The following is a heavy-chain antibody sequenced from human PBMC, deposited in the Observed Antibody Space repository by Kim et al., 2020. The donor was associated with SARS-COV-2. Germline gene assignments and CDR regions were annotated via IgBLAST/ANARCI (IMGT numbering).Heavy chain of an antibody. V-gene: IGHV4-4*01. CDR3: ARAGDYGDNPREY. Sequence: YTPPLKSRVTISLDKSNNQFSLKLTSVTAADTAVYFCARAGDYGDNPREYWGQGTLVTVSS. D-gene: IGHD4-17*01. J-gene: IGHJ4*02.